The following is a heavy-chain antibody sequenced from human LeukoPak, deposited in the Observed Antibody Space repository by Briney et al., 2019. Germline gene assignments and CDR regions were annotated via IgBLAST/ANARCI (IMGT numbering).Heavy chain of an antibody. J-gene: IGHJ4*02. CDR1: GGSISGYF. CDR2: IYYSGST. D-gene: IGHD3-10*01. CDR3: ARKSASGNYPLDY. Sequence: SETLSLTCTVSGGSISGYFWAWIRRPAGKGLEWIGRIYYSGSTNYNLSLKSRVTMSVDTSKNQFSLRLSSVTAADTALYYCARKSASGNYPLDYWGQGTLVTVSS. V-gene: IGHV4-4*07.